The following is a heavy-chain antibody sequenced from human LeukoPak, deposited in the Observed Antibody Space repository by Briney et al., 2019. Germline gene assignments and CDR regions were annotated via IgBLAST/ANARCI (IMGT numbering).Heavy chain of an antibody. V-gene: IGHV3-30*18. CDR1: GFTFSSYG. CDR3: AKDVKYSSGWYEGGSFDY. J-gene: IGHJ4*02. Sequence: GGSLRLSCAASGFTFSSYGMHWVRQAPGKGLEWVAVISYDGSNKYYADSVKGRFTISRDNSKNTLYLQMNSLRAEDAAVYYCAKDVKYSSGWYEGGSFDYWGQGILDTVSS. CDR2: ISYDGSNK. D-gene: IGHD6-19*01.